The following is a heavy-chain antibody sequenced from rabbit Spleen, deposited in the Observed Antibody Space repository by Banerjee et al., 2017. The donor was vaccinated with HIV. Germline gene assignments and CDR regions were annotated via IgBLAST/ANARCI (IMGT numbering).Heavy chain of an antibody. Sequence: QEQLEESGGDLVKPGASLTLTCTASGFSFSRYRTCWVRQAPGKGLESIACINAVTGKAVYASWAKGRSTFSKASSTTVTLQLSSLTAADTATYFCARDLAGVIGWNFNLWGPGTLVTVS. CDR3: ARDLAGVIGWNFNL. CDR1: GFSFSRYR. CDR2: INAVTGKA. V-gene: IGHV1S45*01. D-gene: IGHD4-1*01. J-gene: IGHJ4*01.